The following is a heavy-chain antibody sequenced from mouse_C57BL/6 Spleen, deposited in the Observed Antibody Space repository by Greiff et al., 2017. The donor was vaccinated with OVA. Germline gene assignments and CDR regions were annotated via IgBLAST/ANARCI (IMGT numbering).Heavy chain of an antibody. D-gene: IGHD2-2*01. CDR3: ARNGGYGYDSWFAY. Sequence: EVQLQESGPELVKPGASVKISCKASGYSFTGYYMNWVKQSPEKSLEWIGEINPSTGGTTYNQKFKAKATLTVDKSSSTAYMQLKSLTSEDSAVYYCARNGGYGYDSWFAYWGQGTLVTVSA. CDR1: GYSFTGYY. J-gene: IGHJ3*01. CDR2: INPSTGGT. V-gene: IGHV1-42*01.